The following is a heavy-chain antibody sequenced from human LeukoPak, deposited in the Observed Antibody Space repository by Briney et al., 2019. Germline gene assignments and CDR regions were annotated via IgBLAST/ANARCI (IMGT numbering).Heavy chain of an antibody. D-gene: IGHD4-17*01. Sequence: SETLSLTCTVSGGSISSYYWSWIRQPAGKGLECIGRIYTSGSTNYNPSLKSRVTMSVDTSKNQFSLKLSSVTAADTAVYYCARDHGDYPDNWFDPWGQGTLVTVSS. CDR3: ARDHGDYPDNWFDP. CDR1: GGSISSYY. J-gene: IGHJ5*02. V-gene: IGHV4-4*07. CDR2: IYTSGST.